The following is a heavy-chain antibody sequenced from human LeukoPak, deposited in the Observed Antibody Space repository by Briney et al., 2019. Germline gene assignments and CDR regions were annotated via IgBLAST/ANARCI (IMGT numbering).Heavy chain of an antibody. CDR3: TRLTTGHDY. J-gene: IGHJ4*02. Sequence: SETLSLTCAVSGVSFDDYYWSWVRQTPGKGLEWLGEINHSGYTNDSPSLKSRVTLSIDTSNKQFSLNLRSVTVADAGIYYCTRLTTGHDYWGQGTLVTVSS. V-gene: IGHV4-34*01. D-gene: IGHD4-17*01. CDR1: GVSFDDYY. CDR2: INHSGYT.